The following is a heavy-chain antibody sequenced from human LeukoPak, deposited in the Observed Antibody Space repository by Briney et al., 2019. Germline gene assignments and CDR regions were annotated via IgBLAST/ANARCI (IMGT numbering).Heavy chain of an antibody. CDR2: IYHSGST. J-gene: IGHJ6*02. D-gene: IGHD2-2*01. CDR1: GGSINSYY. CDR3: ARVVPAAINYYYGMDV. V-gene: IGHV4-59*12. Sequence: PSETLSLTCSVSGGSINSYYWSWIRQPPGKGLEWIGEIYHSGSTNYNPSLKSRVTISVDKSKNQFSLKLSSVTAADTAVYYCARVVPAAINYYYGMDVWGQGTTVTVSS.